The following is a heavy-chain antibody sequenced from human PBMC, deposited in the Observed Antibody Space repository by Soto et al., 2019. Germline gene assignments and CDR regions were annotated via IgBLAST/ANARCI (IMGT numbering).Heavy chain of an antibody. CDR1: GGSISSGDYY. D-gene: IGHD3-22*01. V-gene: IGHV4-30-4*01. CDR3: ARAGSSGYYLSWFDP. Sequence: KPSETVSLTXTVSGGSISSGDYYWSWIRQPPGKGLEWIGYIYYSGSTYYNPSLKSRVTISVDTSKNQFSLKLSSVTAADTAVYYCARAGSSGYYLSWFDPWGQGTLVTVSS. J-gene: IGHJ5*02. CDR2: IYYSGST.